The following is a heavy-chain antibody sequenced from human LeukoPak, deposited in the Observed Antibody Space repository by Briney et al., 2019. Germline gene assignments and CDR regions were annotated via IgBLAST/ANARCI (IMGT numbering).Heavy chain of an antibody. D-gene: IGHD4-11*01. Sequence: GGSLRLSCAASGFTFSSYAMHWVRQAPGKGLEWVAVISYDGSNKYYADSVKGRFTISRDNSKNTLYLQMDSLRAEDTAVYYCARGLHGYYYYGMDVWGQGTTVTVSS. CDR3: ARGLHGYYYYGMDV. V-gene: IGHV3-30*04. J-gene: IGHJ6*02. CDR1: GFTFSSYA. CDR2: ISYDGSNK.